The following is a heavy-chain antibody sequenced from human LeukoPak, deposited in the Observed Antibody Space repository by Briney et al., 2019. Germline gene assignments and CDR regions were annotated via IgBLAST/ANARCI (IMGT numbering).Heavy chain of an antibody. CDR3: ARGEDTYFDY. CDR2: LYTSGST. CDR1: GGSINYYY. J-gene: IGHJ4*02. Sequence: KPSETLSLTCTVSGGSINYYYWSWIRQPAGKGLEWIGRLYTSGSTNYNPSLKSRITMSVDTSKNQFSLRLSSVTAADTAVYYCARGEDTYFDYWGQGTLVTVSS. D-gene: IGHD5-18*01. V-gene: IGHV4-4*07.